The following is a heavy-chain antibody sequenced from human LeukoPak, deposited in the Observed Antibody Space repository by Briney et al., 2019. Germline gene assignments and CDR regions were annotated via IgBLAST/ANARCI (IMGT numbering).Heavy chain of an antibody. CDR2: IYTSVST. J-gene: IGHJ4*02. Sequence: SQTLSLTCTVSGGSISSGRFYWSWIRQPAGKGLEWFGRIYTSVSTNYNPSLKSRVTISVDTSKHQFSLKLSSVTAADTAVYYCARAEYSSSWYFPGRLNYWGQGTLVTVSS. CDR1: GGSISSGRFY. D-gene: IGHD6-13*01. CDR3: ARAEYSSSWYFPGRLNY. V-gene: IGHV4-61*02.